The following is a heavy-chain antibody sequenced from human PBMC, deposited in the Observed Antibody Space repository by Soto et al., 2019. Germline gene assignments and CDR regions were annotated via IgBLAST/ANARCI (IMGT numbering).Heavy chain of an antibody. Sequence: GGSLRLSCAASGFTFSSYWMSWVRQAPGKGLEWVANIKQDGSEKYYVDSVKGRFTISRDNAKNSLYLQMNSLRAEDTAVYYCARAGGDIVLMVYAINYYYGMDVWGQGTTVTVSS. J-gene: IGHJ6*02. V-gene: IGHV3-7*05. CDR3: ARAGGDIVLMVYAINYYYGMDV. CDR1: GFTFSSYW. D-gene: IGHD2-8*01. CDR2: IKQDGSEK.